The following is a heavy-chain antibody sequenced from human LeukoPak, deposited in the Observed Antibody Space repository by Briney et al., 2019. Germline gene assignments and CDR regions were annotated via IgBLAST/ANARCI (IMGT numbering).Heavy chain of an antibody. CDR2: IKQDGSEK. CDR3: ARQRIRGWYFDY. D-gene: IGHD6-19*01. J-gene: IGHJ4*02. Sequence: PGGSLRLSCAASGFTSSSYWMSWVRQAPGKGLEWVANIKQDGSEKYYVDSVKGRFTISRDNAKNSLYQQMNSLRAEDTAVYYCARQRIRGWYFDYWGQGTLVTVSS. CDR1: GFTSSSYW. V-gene: IGHV3-7*01.